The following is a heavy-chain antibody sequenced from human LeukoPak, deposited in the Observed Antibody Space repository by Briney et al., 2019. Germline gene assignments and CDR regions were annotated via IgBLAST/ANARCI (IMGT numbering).Heavy chain of an antibody. CDR2: IKSKTDGGTT. J-gene: IGHJ4*02. Sequence: GGSLRLSCAASGFTFSNAWMSWVRQAPGKGLEWVGRIKSKTDGGTTDYAAPVKGRFTISRDDSKNTLYLQMNSLKTEDTAVYYCTRAELRWYYFDYWGQGTLVTVSS. V-gene: IGHV3-15*01. CDR1: GFTFSNAW. D-gene: IGHD4-23*01. CDR3: TRAELRWYYFDY.